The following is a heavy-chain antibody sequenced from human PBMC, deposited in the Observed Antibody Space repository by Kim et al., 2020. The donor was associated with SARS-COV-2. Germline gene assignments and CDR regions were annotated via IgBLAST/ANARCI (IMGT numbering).Heavy chain of an antibody. Sequence: SVKVSCKASGGTFSSYAISWVRQAPGQGLEWMGGIIPIFGTANYAQKFQGRVTITADESTSTAYMELSSLRSEDTAVYYCAKYYYDSSGYSNWGQGTLVTVSS. J-gene: IGHJ4*02. V-gene: IGHV1-69*13. CDR3: AKYYYDSSGYSN. CDR2: IIPIFGTA. D-gene: IGHD3-22*01. CDR1: GGTFSSYA.